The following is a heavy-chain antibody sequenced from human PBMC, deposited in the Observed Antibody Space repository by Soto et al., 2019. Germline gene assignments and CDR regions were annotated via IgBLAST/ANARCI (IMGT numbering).Heavy chain of an antibody. CDR3: AIPPNYYGSGTPFDY. CDR2: ISGSGGST. J-gene: IGHJ4*02. D-gene: IGHD3-10*01. V-gene: IGHV3-23*01. CDR1: GFTFSSYA. Sequence: PGGSLRLSCAASGFTFSSYAMSWVRQAPGKGLEWVSAISGSGGSTYYADSVKGRFTISRDNSKNTLCLQMNSLRAEDTAVYYCAIPPNYYGSGTPFDYWGQGTLVTVSS.